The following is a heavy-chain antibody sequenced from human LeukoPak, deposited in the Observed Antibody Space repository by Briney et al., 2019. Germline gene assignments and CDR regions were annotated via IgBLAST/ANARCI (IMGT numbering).Heavy chain of an antibody. Sequence: PSETLSLTCTVSGGSINSYFWSWIRQPAGKGLEYLGHIYTSGSTNYNPSVKSRVIMSRDTSRNQFSLRLTSVTAADTAVYYCANIGGSSSFDYWGQGALVTVSS. CDR2: IYTSGST. CDR3: ANIGGSSSFDY. J-gene: IGHJ4*02. CDR1: GGSINSYF. D-gene: IGHD1-26*01. V-gene: IGHV4-4*07.